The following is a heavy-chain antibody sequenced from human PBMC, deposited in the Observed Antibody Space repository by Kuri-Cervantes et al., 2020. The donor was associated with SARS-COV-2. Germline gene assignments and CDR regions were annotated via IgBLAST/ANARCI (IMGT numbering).Heavy chain of an antibody. V-gene: IGHV4-61*02. CDR1: GVSITSETYY. CDR3: ARDIPSFNWNYHPPYSYYMDV. Sequence: SETLSLTCTVSGVSITSETYYWSWIRKPAGRGLEWIVRFSISGTADYSPSLKSRVPMSVDKSKNQFSLHLRSVTAADTAVFYCARDIPSFNWNYHPPYSYYMDVWGKGTTVTVSS. D-gene: IGHD1-7*01. J-gene: IGHJ6*03. CDR2: FSISGTA.